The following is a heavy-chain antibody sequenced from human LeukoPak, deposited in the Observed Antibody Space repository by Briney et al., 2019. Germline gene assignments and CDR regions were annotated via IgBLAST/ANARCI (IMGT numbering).Heavy chain of an antibody. CDR3: AKESMIVVVMNWFDP. CDR1: GFTFSSYA. CDR2: ISGSGGST. V-gene: IGHV3-23*01. Sequence: GGSLRLSCAASGFTFSSYAMSWVRQAPGKGLEWVSAISGSGGSTYYADPVKGRFTISRDNSKNTLYLQMNSLRAEDTAVYYCAKESMIVVVMNWFDPWGQGTLVTVSS. J-gene: IGHJ5*02. D-gene: IGHD3-22*01.